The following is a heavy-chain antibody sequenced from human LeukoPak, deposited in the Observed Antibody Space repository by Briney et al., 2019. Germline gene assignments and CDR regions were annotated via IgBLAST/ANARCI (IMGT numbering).Heavy chain of an antibody. J-gene: IGHJ4*02. V-gene: IGHV4-61*01. Sequence: SETLSLTCTVSGGSVSSNNYYWSWIRQPPGKGLEWIGYVFYSGTTNYNPSLKGRVTISVDASKNQFSLKLTSVIAADTAVYYCARVVIITRFFDYWGQGTLVTVSP. CDR1: GGSVSSNNYY. CDR2: VFYSGTT. CDR3: ARVVIITRFFDY. D-gene: IGHD2/OR15-2a*01.